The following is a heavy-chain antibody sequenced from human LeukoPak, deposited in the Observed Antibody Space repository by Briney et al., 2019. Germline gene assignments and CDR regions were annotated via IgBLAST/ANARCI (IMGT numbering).Heavy chain of an antibody. V-gene: IGHV3-30*01. CDR2: ISYDGSNK. CDR1: GFTFSSYA. J-gene: IGHJ3*02. CDR3: ARVLVGSSSVNDAFDI. Sequence: GRSLRLSCAASGFTFSSYAMHWVRQAPGKGLEWVAVISYDGSNKYYAVSVKGRFTISRDNSKNTLYLQMNSLRAEDTAVYYCARVLVGSSSVNDAFDIWGQGTMVTVSS. D-gene: IGHD6-6*01.